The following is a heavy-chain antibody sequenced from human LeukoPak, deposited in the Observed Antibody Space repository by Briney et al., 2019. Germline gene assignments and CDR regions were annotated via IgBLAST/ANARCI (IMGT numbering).Heavy chain of an antibody. V-gene: IGHV1-18*01. CDR3: ARGGNRHWFDP. J-gene: IGHJ5*02. Sequence: GASVKVSCKASGYTFVSYGITWVRQAPGQGLEWMGWISTHSGNANYAQKFQGRVTMTTDTSTSTAYMQMRSLRSDDTAVYYCARGGNRHWFDPWGEGTLVTVSS. CDR1: GYTFVSYG. CDR2: ISTHSGNA. D-gene: IGHD2/OR15-2a*01.